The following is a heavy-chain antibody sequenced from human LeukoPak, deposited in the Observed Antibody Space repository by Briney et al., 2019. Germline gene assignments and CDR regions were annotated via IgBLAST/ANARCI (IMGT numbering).Heavy chain of an antibody. Sequence: GSSVKVSCNASGGTFSSYAISWVRQAPGQGLEWMGGIIPIFGTANYAQKFQGRVTITTDESTSTAYMELSSLRSEDTAVYYCARAVWNTEGNAFDIWGQGTMVTVSS. CDR1: GGTFSSYA. D-gene: IGHD1/OR15-1a*01. J-gene: IGHJ3*02. V-gene: IGHV1-69*05. CDR2: IIPIFGTA. CDR3: ARAVWNTEGNAFDI.